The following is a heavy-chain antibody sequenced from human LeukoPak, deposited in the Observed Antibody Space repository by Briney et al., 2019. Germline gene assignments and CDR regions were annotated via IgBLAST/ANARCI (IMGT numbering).Heavy chain of an antibody. D-gene: IGHD5-18*01. CDR1: GGSISSGGYY. CDR2: IYYSGST. Sequence: PSETLSLTCTVSGGSISSGGYYWSWIRQHPGKGLEWIGYIYYSGSTYYNPSLKSRVTISVDTSKNQFSLKLSSVTAADTAVYYCARGGLSGYSYGPMFDYWGQGTLVTVSS. CDR3: ARGGLSGYSYGPMFDY. J-gene: IGHJ4*02. V-gene: IGHV4-31*03.